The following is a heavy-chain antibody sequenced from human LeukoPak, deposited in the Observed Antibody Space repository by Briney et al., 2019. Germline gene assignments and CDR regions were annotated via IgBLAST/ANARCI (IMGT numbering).Heavy chain of an antibody. CDR1: GFTFSNYW. V-gene: IGHV3-74*01. Sequence: PGGSLRLSCAASGFTFSNYWMHWVRQVPGKGLVWVSRIASDGSVTNYADSVKGRFTISRDNAKNSLYLQMNSLRAEDMALYYCAKEGYGDYAAFDIWGQGTMVTVSS. J-gene: IGHJ3*02. CDR2: IASDGSVT. D-gene: IGHD4-17*01. CDR3: AKEGYGDYAAFDI.